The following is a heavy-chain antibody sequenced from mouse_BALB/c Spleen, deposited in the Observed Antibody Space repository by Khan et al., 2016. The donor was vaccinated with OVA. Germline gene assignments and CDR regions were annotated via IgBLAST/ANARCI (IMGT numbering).Heavy chain of an antibody. CDR3: ERGGYGSFAY. D-gene: IGHD2-2*01. Sequence: QVQLMESGAELAKPGASVKMSCKASGYTFTSYWMHWVKQRPGQGLEWIGYINPSTVYTEYNQKFKDKATLTADKSSSTAYMQLSSLTSEDSAVYYCERGGYGSFAYWGQGTLVTVSA. CDR2: INPSTVYT. V-gene: IGHV1-7*01. J-gene: IGHJ3*01. CDR1: GYTFTSYW.